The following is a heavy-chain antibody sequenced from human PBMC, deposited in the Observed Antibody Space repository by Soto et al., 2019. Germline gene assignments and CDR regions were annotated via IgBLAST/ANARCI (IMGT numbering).Heavy chain of an antibody. CDR1: AFTFSSYW. D-gene: IGHD1-1*01. Sequence: GGSLRLSCAASAFTFSSYWMSWVRQAPGKGLEWVSALYDVDGTYYADSVKGRFTTSGDSSKTSVYLQMNSLRPDDTAVYFCATWHQREHAYDIWGQGTAVTVSS. V-gene: IGHV3-53*01. J-gene: IGHJ3*02. CDR3: ATWHQREHAYDI. CDR2: LYDVDGT.